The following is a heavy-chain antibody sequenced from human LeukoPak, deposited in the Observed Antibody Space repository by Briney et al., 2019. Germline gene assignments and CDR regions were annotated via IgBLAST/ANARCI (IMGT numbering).Heavy chain of an antibody. Sequence: GGSLRLSCAASGFTFSSYAMHWVRQAPGKGLEWVAVIPYDGRNKYYADSVKGGFTIHRDNSKNTLYQRIVCLRAEDRGVYDCAGGGGSLWDYFDYWGQGTLVTVSS. J-gene: IGHJ4*02. D-gene: IGHD1-26*01. CDR3: AGGGGSLWDYFDY. CDR2: IPYDGRNK. CDR1: GFTFSSYA. V-gene: IGHV3-30*04.